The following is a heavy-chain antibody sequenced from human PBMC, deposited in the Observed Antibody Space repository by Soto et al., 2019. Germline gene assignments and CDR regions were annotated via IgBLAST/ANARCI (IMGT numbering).Heavy chain of an antibody. Sequence: ASVKVSCKASGYTFTGYYMHWVRQAPGQGLEWMGWINPNSGGTNYAQKFQGWVTMTRDTSISTAYMELSRLRSDDTAVYYCARGGSGSPIPYYYYMDGSGKGTTVTVSS. V-gene: IGHV1-2*04. D-gene: IGHD3-10*01. CDR3: ARGGSGSPIPYYYYMDG. CDR2: INPNSGGT. CDR1: GYTFTGYY. J-gene: IGHJ6*03.